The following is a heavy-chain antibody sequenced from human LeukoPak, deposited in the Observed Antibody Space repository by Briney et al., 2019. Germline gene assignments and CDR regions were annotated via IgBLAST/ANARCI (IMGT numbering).Heavy chain of an antibody. CDR1: GFTFSSYW. D-gene: IGHD6-13*01. CDR3: AGVWGPSSAWPWAFEY. V-gene: IGHV3-23*01. Sequence: GGSPRLSCAASGFTFSSYWMHWVRQTPGKGPEWVSAISGSSGTTYYADSMKGRFTISRDNSKNTLYLQMSGLRPEDTALYYCAGVWGPSSAWPWAFEYWGQGTLVTVSS. J-gene: IGHJ4*02. CDR2: ISGSSGTT.